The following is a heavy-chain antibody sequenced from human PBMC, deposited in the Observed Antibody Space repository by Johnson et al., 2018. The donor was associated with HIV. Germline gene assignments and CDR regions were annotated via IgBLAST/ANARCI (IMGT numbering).Heavy chain of an antibody. CDR1: GFTFSSYA. Sequence: QVQLVESGGGVVQPGRSLRLSCAAAGFTFSSYAIHWGRQAPGKGLEWVAIISYDGSNKYYADSVKGRFTISRDTSKNPLYLQMNSLRAEDTAVYYCARAHDAFDIWGQGTMVTVSS. V-gene: IGHV3-30*04. CDR3: ARAHDAFDI. CDR2: ISYDGSNK. J-gene: IGHJ3*02.